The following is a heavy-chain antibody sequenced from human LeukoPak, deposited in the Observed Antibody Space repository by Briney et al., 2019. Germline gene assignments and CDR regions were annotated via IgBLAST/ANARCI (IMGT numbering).Heavy chain of an antibody. CDR2: ISSSSSYI. V-gene: IGHV3-21*01. D-gene: IGHD5-18*01. Sequence: GGSLRLSCAASGFTFSSYSMSWVRQAPGKGLEWVSSISSSSSYIYYADSVKGRFTISRDNAKNSLYLQMNSLRAEDTAVYYCAREPPRYSYGSYYFDYWGQGTLVTVSS. CDR1: GFTFSSYS. J-gene: IGHJ4*02. CDR3: AREPPRYSYGSYYFDY.